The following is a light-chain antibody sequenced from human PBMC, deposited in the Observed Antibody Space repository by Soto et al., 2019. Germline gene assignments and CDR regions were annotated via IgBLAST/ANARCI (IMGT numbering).Light chain of an antibody. CDR1: QGISQY. Sequence: DIPMTQSPSTLSASVGDRVTITCRASQGISQYVAWYQQKPGKAPKLLIYTATVLQGGVPSRFSGTGSGTEFILTISSLQPEDFATYYCQQVNSYPLTFGGGTGGYQ. V-gene: IGKV1-9*01. CDR2: TAT. CDR3: QQVNSYPLT. J-gene: IGKJ4*01.